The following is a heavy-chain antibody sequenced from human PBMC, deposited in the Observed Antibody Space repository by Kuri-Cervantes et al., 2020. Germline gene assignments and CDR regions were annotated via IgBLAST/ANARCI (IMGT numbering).Heavy chain of an antibody. D-gene: IGHD5-18*01. CDR3: ARDLGYSYGYFGDYYGMED. V-gene: IGHV3-23*01. CDR2: LSCSGRNT. CDR1: GFTFDDYA. Sequence: GESLKISCAASGFTFDDYAMHWVRQAPGKGLEWVSILSCSGRNTYYADSVKGRFTISRDNSKNTLYLQMNSLRADDTAVYYCARDLGYSYGYFGDYYGMEDWGQGTTVTVSS. J-gene: IGHJ6*02.